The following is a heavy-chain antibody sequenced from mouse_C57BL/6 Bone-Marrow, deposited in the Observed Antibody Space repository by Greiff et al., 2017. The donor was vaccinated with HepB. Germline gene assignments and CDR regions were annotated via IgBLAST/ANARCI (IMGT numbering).Heavy chain of an antibody. CDR1: GYTFTSYG. J-gene: IGHJ3*01. D-gene: IGHD2-3*01. Sequence: VQLQESGAELARPGASVKLSCKASGYTFTSYGISWVKQRTGQGLEWIGEIYPRSGNTYYNEKFKGKATLTADKSSSTAYMELRSLTSEDSAVYFCARRGLLLEFAYWGQGTLVTVSA. V-gene: IGHV1-81*01. CDR3: ARRGLLLEFAY. CDR2: IYPRSGNT.